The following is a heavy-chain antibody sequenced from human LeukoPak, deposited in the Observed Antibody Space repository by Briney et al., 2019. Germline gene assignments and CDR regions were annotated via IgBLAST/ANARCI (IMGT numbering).Heavy chain of an antibody. J-gene: IGHJ4*02. D-gene: IGHD2-15*01. V-gene: IGHV4-59*01. CDR1: GASISSYY. CDR3: ARAAPGVAGYFDY. CDR2: IYYSGST. Sequence: SGTLSLTCTVSGASISSYYWSWIRQSPGKGLEWIGYIYYSGSTKYNPSLKSRVTISVDTSNNQLFLKVTSVTAADTAVYYCARAAPGVAGYFDYWGQGTLVTVSS.